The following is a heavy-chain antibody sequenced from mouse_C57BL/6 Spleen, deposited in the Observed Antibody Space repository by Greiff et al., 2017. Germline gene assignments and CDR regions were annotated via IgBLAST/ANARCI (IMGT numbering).Heavy chain of an antibody. CDR3: ARHSNYWYFDV. J-gene: IGHJ1*03. CDR1: GYTFTSYW. D-gene: IGHD2-5*01. Sequence: QVQLQQPGAELVKPGASVKLSCKASGYTFTSYWMHWVKQRPGQGLEWIGMIHPNSGSTNYNEKFKSKATLTVDKSSSTAYMQLISLTSEDSAVYYCARHSNYWYFDVWGTGTTVTVSS. CDR2: IHPNSGST. V-gene: IGHV1-64*01.